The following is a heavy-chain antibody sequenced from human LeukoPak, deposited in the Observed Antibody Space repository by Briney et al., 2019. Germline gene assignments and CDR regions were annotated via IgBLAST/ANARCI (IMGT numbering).Heavy chain of an antibody. CDR1: GGTFSSYA. CDR2: IIPIFGIA. J-gene: IGHJ6*02. Sequence: GSSVKVSCKASGGTFSSYAISWVRQAPGQGLEWMGRIIPIFGIANYARKFQGRVTITADKSTSTAYMELSSLRSEDTAVYYCARDPDYGMDVWGQGTTVTVSS. CDR3: ARDPDYGMDV. V-gene: IGHV1-69*04.